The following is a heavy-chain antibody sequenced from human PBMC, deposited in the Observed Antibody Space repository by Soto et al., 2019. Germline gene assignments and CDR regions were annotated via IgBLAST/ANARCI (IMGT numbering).Heavy chain of an antibody. J-gene: IGHJ4*02. CDR2: IKHDVSKK. CDR3: ALFGVVTIGD. CDR1: GFTFSSYW. V-gene: IGHV3-7*01. D-gene: IGHD3-3*01. Sequence: GGSLRLSCAASGFTFSSYWMSWVRQAPGKGLVWVANIKHDVSKKYYVDSVKGRFTISRDNAKNTLYLQMNSLRAEDTAVYYCALFGVVTIGDWGQGTLVTVSS.